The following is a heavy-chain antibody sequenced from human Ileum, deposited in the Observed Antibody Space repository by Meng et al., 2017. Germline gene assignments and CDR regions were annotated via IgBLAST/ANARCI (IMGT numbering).Heavy chain of an antibody. J-gene: IGHJ4*02. CDR3: GRAPDY. CDR1: AGFISSNNYY. Sequence: QLQESGPVLVKPSETLSLTCSVSAGFISSNNYYWGWIRQPPGKGLEWIGSMYYSGSTYYNPSLKNRVTISRDLSKNQLYLNLYFVTAADTAVYYCGRAPDYWGQGTLVTVSS. V-gene: IGHV4-39*07. CDR2: MYYSGST.